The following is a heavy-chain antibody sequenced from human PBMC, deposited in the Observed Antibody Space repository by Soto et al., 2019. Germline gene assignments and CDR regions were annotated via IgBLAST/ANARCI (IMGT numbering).Heavy chain of an antibody. CDR1: GFTFSFYA. Sequence: PGGSLRLSCAASGFTFSFYAMHWVRQAPGKGLEWVAVISYNGRNKHYVDSVKGRFTISRDNSQDTLYPQMNSLRAEDTAVYYCARDTVTTKYYFDYWGQGTLVTVSS. J-gene: IGHJ4*02. D-gene: IGHD4-17*01. V-gene: IGHV3-30*04. CDR2: ISYNGRNK. CDR3: ARDTVTTKYYFDY.